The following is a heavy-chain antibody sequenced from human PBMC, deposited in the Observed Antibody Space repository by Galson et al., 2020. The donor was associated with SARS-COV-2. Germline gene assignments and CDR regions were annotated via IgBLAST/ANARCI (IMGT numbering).Heavy chain of an antibody. CDR1: GGSISSGGYY. J-gene: IGHJ6*02. D-gene: IGHD3-10*01. V-gene: IGHV4-31*03. CDR2: IYYSGST. CDR3: ARDERYYYGSGSPIQGYYGMDV. Sequence: SEPLSLTCTVSGGSISSGGYYWSWIRQHPGKGLEWIGYIYYSGSTYYNPSLKSRVTISVDTSKNQFSLKLSSVTAADTAVYYCARDERYYYGSGSPIQGYYGMDVWGQGTTVTVSS.